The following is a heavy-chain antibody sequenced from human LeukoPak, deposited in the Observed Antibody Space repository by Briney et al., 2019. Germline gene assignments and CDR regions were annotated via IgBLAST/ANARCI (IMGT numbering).Heavy chain of an antibody. V-gene: IGHV4-59*01. D-gene: IGHD6-6*01. Sequence: SGTLSLTCTVSGGSISSYYWSWIRQPPGKGLEWIGYIYYSGSTNYNPSLKSRVTISVDTSKNQFSLKLSSVTAADTAVYYCARADSSSLNFDYWGQGTLVTVSS. CDR1: GGSISSYY. CDR2: IYYSGST. J-gene: IGHJ4*02. CDR3: ARADSSSLNFDY.